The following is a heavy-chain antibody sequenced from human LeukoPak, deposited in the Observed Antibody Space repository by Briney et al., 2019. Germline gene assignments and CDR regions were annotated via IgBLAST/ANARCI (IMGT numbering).Heavy chain of an antibody. V-gene: IGHV3-9*01. J-gene: IGHJ4*02. D-gene: IGHD6-19*01. Sequence: PGRSLRLSCAASGFTFDDYAMHWVRQAPGKGLEWVSGISWNSGSIGYADSVKGRFTISRDNAKNSLYLQMNSLRAEDTALYYCAKGAVAGTHLAYFDYWGRGTLVTVSS. CDR3: AKGAVAGTHLAYFDY. CDR2: ISWNSGSI. CDR1: GFTFDDYA.